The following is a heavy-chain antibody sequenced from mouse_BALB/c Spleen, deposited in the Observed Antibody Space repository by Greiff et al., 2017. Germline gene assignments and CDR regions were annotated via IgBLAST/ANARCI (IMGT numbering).Heavy chain of an antibody. CDR2: ISYDGSN. Sequence: EVHLVESGPGLVKPSQSLSLTCSVTGYSITSGYYWNWIRQFPGNKLEWMGYISYDGSNNYNPSLKNRISITRDTSKNQFFLKLNSVTTEDTATYYCARGVYYGPFAYWGQGTLVTVSA. CDR3: ARGVYYGPFAY. J-gene: IGHJ3*01. V-gene: IGHV3-6*02. CDR1: GYSITSGYY. D-gene: IGHD2-1*01.